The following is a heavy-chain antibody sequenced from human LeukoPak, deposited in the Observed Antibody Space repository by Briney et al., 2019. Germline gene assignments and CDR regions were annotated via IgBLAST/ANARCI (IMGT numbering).Heavy chain of an antibody. CDR1: GGSFSGYY. Sequence: SETLSLTCAVYGGSFSGYYWSWIRQPPGKGLEWIGEINHSGSTNYNPSLKSRVTISVDTSKNQFSLKLSSVTAADTAVYYCASGRGIAAAGKVSGWFDPWGQGNLVTVSS. V-gene: IGHV4-34*01. CDR3: ASGRGIAAAGKVSGWFDP. CDR2: INHSGST. J-gene: IGHJ5*02. D-gene: IGHD6-13*01.